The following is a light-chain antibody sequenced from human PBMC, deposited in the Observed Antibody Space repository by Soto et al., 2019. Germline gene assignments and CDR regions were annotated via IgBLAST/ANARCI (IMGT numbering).Light chain of an antibody. CDR1: QSLLHSNGYNY. J-gene: IGKJ1*01. Sequence: DIVMTQSPLSLPVTPGEPASISCKSSQSLLHSNGYNYLDWYLQKPGQSPQLLIYLSSNGASGVPDRFSGSGSGTDFTLKISRVEAEDVGVYYCMQTLQTPKTFGQGTKVEI. V-gene: IGKV2-28*01. CDR2: LSS. CDR3: MQTLQTPKT.